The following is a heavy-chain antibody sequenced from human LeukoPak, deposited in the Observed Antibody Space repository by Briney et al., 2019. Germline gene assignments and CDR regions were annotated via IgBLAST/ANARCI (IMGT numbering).Heavy chain of an antibody. V-gene: IGHV4-61*02. J-gene: IGHJ6*02. CDR3: ARDGYNYDYYYYYGMDV. CDR2: IYTSGNN. CDR1: GCSISRCSYY. D-gene: IGHD5-24*01. Sequence: SQTLSLTCTVSGCSISRCSYYWSGLPQPAGEALEGIGRIYTSGNNNYNPSLKSRVPISVDTSKNQFSLKLSSVTAADTAVYYCARDGYNYDYYYYYGMDVWGQGTTVTVSS.